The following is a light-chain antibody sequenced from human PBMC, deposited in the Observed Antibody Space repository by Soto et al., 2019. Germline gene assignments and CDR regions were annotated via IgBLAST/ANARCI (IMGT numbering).Light chain of an antibody. CDR1: QSVRSNY. V-gene: IGKV3-20*01. J-gene: IGKJ4*01. Sequence: EIVLTQSPGTLSLSPGDRATLSCRASQSVRSNYLAWYQQKPGQAPRLLLYGASSRATGLPDRFSGSGSGTDFTLTISRLEPEDFALYYCQQYGTSPPLTFGGGTKVEIK. CDR2: GAS. CDR3: QQYGTSPPLT.